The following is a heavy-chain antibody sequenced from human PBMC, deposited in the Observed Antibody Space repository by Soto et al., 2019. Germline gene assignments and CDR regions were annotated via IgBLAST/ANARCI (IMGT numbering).Heavy chain of an antibody. V-gene: IGHV6-1*01. J-gene: IGHJ3*01. CDR2: TYYRSRWYN. Sequence: SQTLSLTCAISGDSVSSNSAAWNWIRQSPSRDLEWLGRTYYRSRWYNDYALSVKSRITIDPDTSKNQFSMQLTSVTPDDTAGYYCVRQTDAPKLRSTFELWGQGTMVTV. CDR3: VRQTDAPKLRSTFEL. D-gene: IGHD2-21*02. CDR1: GDSVSSNSAA.